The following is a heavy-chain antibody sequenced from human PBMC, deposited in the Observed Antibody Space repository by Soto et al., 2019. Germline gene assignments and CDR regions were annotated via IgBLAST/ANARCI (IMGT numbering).Heavy chain of an antibody. Sequence: PSETLSLTCTVSGGSISRSSYYWGWIRQPPGKGLEWIGSIYYSGSTYYNPSLKSRVTISVDTSKNQFSLKLSSVTAADTAVYYCARETDVSTSFYFDLWGRGTLVTVSS. V-gene: IGHV4-39*07. D-gene: IGHD2-2*01. CDR1: GGSISRSSYY. CDR3: ARETDVSTSFYFDL. J-gene: IGHJ2*01. CDR2: IYYSGST.